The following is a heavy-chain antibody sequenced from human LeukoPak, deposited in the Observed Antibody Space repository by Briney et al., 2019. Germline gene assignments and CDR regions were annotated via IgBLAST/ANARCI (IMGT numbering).Heavy chain of an antibody. Sequence: SETLSLTCAVYGGCFSGYYWSWIRQPPGKGLECIGEINHSGSTNYNPSLKSRVTISVDTSKNQFSLKLSSVTAADTAVYYCARALGGGSSWYPTYYYYYMDVWGKGTTVTVSS. CDR2: INHSGST. CDR3: ARALGGGSSWYPTYYYYYMDV. V-gene: IGHV4-34*01. CDR1: GGCFSGYY. D-gene: IGHD6-13*01. J-gene: IGHJ6*03.